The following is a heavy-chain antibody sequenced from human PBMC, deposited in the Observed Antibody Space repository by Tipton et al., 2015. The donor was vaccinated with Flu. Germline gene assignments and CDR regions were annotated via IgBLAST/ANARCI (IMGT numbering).Heavy chain of an antibody. CDR1: GGSISSFY. J-gene: IGHJ5*02. CDR3: ARASGVLEWQSWTFDD. V-gene: IGHV4-59*01. D-gene: IGHD3-3*01. CDR2: FYFGETT. Sequence: TLSLTCTVSGGSISSFYWSWIRQPPGKGLEWIGYFYFGETTKYNPSLKSRVTMSIDTSKNQFSLNLSSVTAADTALYYCARASGVLEWQSWTFDDWGKGTLVTVSS.